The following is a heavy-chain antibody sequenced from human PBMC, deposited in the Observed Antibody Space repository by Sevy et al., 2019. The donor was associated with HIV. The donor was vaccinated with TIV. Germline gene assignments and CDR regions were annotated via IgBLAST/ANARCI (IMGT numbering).Heavy chain of an antibody. D-gene: IGHD2-2*01. CDR3: ARGVMIPAEAHFEY. J-gene: IGHJ4*02. CDR1: GYRFTDYS. V-gene: IGHV1-2*06. Sequence: ASVKVSCKASGYRFTDYSIIWVRQAPGQGLERMGRINPNSGGTNYAQKFQGRVTMTRDTSVSTAYMELSRLTSDDTAVYYCARGVMIPAEAHFEYWGQGTLVTVSS. CDR2: INPNSGGT.